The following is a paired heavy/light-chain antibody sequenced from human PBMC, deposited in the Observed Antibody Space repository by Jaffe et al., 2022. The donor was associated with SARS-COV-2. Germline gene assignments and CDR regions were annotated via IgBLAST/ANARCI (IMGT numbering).Light chain of an antibody. CDR2: GAS. CDR3: QQYNNWWT. Sequence: EIVMTQSPATLSVSPGERATLSCRASQSVSSNLAWYQQKPGQAPRLLIYGASTRATGIPARFSGSGSGTEFTLTISSLQSEDFAVYYCQQYNNWWTFGQGTKVEIK. CDR1: QSVSSN. J-gene: IGKJ1*01. V-gene: IGKV3-15*01.
Heavy chain of an antibody. CDR3: ARAPGIAAADYYYYYGMDV. V-gene: IGHV4-61*02. Sequence: QVQLQESGPGLVKPSQTLSLTCTVSGGSISSGSYYWSWIRQPAGKGLEWIGRIYSSGSTNYNPSLKSRVTISVDTSKNQFSLKLSSVTAADTAVYYCARAPGIAAADYYYYYGMDVWGQGTTVTVSS. CDR2: IYSSGST. D-gene: IGHD6-13*01. J-gene: IGHJ6*02. CDR1: GGSISSGSYY.